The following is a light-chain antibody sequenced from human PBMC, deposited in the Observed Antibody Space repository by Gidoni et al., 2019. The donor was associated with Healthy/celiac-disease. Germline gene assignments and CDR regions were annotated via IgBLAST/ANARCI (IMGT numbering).Light chain of an antibody. CDR3: QLRSNWPRRLT. V-gene: IGKV3-11*01. J-gene: IGKJ4*01. Sequence: ENVLTQSPDTLSLSQGGRATLSCRASQSVSSYLALYQQKPGQAPRLLIYDASNRANGIPARFSGSASVTDFPLTFRSLEPEDFAFYYCQLRSNWPRRLTFGGGTKVEIK. CDR1: QSVSSY. CDR2: DAS.